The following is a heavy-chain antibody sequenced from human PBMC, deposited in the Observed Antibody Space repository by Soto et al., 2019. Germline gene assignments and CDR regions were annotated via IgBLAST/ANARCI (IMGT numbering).Heavy chain of an antibody. CDR2: IYYSGST. D-gene: IGHD1-1*01. V-gene: IGHV4-31*03. CDR1: GGSISSGGYY. J-gene: IGHJ4*02. CDR3: ARIPVGNWNFDY. Sequence: SETLSLTCTVSGGSISSGGYYWSWIRQHPGKGLEWIGYIYYSGSTYYNPSLKSRVTISVDTSKNQFSLKLSSVTAADTAVYYCARIPVGNWNFDYWGQGTLVTVSS.